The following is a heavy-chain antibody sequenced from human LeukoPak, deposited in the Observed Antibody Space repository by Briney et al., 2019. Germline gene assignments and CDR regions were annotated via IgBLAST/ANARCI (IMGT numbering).Heavy chain of an antibody. CDR2: IKQDGSDK. J-gene: IGHJ4*02. CDR1: GFTLSRFL. CDR3: AGPASLYLGSEDQGFES. V-gene: IGHV3-7*01. Sequence: GGSLRLSCAASGFTLSRFLMSWVRQAPGRGLEWVANIKQDGSDKRYVDSVKGRFTVSRDNSKNFLYLEMNSLRAEDTAVYYCAGPASLYLGSEDQGFESWCQGTLVTVSS. D-gene: IGHD6-25*01.